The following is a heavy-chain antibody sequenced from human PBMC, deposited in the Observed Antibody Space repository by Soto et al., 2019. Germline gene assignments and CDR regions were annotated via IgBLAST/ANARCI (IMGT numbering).Heavy chain of an antibody. J-gene: IGHJ5*02. D-gene: IGHD1-20*01. CDR1: GYTFTSYA. Sequence: QVQLVQSGAEVKKPGASVKVSCKASGYTFTSYAMHWVRQAPGQRLEWMGWINAGNGNTKFSQKFQGRVTITRDTSANIAYMELSSLRSEDTAVYYCARDWYMMNSGVYNWFDPWGQGTLVTVSS. CDR3: ARDWYMMNSGVYNWFDP. CDR2: INAGNGNT. V-gene: IGHV1-3*01.